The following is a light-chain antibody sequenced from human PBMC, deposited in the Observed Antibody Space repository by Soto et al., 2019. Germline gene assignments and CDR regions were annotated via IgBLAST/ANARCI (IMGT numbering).Light chain of an antibody. Sequence: QSALTQPASVSGSPGQSITISCTGTSSDVGGYNYVSWYQHHPGKAPKVMIYDVSNRPSGVSNRFSGSKSGNTASLTISGLQAEDEADYYSSSYTSSSTPLVFDGGTQLTVL. V-gene: IGLV2-14*03. CDR2: DVS. CDR3: SSYTSSSTPLV. J-gene: IGLJ3*02. CDR1: SSDVGGYNY.